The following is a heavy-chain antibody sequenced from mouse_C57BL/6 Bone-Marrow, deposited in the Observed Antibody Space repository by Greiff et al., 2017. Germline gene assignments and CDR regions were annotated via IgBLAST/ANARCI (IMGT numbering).Heavy chain of an antibody. V-gene: IGHV1-81*01. D-gene: IGHD1-1*01. CDR3: ARNYYPFAY. CDR2: IYPRSGNT. J-gene: IGHJ3*01. CDR1: GYTFTSYW. Sequence: QVQLQQPGTELVKPGASVKLSCKASGYTFTSYWMHWVKQRPGQGLEWIGEIYPRSGNTYYNEKFKGKATLTAYKSSSTAYMELRSLTSEDSAVYFCARNYYPFAYWGQGTLVTVSA.